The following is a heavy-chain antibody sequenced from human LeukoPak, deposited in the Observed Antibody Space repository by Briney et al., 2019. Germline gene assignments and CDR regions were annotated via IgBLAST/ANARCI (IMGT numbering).Heavy chain of an antibody. CDR3: ARADCGRTSCHFDY. CDR1: GYTFTNYG. J-gene: IGHJ4*02. D-gene: IGHD2-2*01. CDR2: ISASSGNT. Sequence: GASVKVSCKASGYTFTNYGITWVRQAPGQGLEWMGWISASSGNTNYAQKFQGRVTMTTDTSTRTADMELRSLRPDDTAVYYCARADCGRTSCHFDYWGQGTLVTVSS. V-gene: IGHV1-18*01.